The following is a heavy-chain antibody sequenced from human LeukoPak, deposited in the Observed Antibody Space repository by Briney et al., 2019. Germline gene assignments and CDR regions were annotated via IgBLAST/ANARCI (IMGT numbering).Heavy chain of an antibody. J-gene: IGHJ2*01. V-gene: IGHV3-30*18. CDR3: AKDLTRGPRYFDL. D-gene: IGHD2-21*02. Sequence: GGSLRLSCAASGFTFSSYGMHWVRQAPGKGLEWVAVISYDGSNKYYADSVKGRFTISRDNSKNTLYLQMNSLRAEDTAVYYCAKDLTRGPRYFDLWGRGTLVTVSS. CDR1: GFTFSSYG. CDR2: ISYDGSNK.